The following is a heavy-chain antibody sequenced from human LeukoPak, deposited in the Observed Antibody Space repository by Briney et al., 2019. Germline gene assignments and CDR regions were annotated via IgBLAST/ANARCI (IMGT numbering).Heavy chain of an antibody. CDR1: GGSISSGDYY. V-gene: IGHV4-30-4*08. D-gene: IGHD2-2*01. CDR2: IYYSGST. CDR3: ARENPLYCSSTSCYAFDY. J-gene: IGHJ4*02. Sequence: SQTLSLTCTVSGGSISSGDYYWGWIRQPPGKGLEWIGYIYYSGSTYYNPSLKSRVTISVDTSKNQFSLKLSSVTAADTAVYYCARENPLYCSSTSCYAFDYWGQGTLVTVSS.